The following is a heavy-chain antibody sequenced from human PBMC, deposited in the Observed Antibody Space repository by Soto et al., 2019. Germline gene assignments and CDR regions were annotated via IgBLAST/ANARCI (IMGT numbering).Heavy chain of an antibody. V-gene: IGHV1-69*01. CDR2: IIPIFCTA. CDR1: GGTFSSYA. D-gene: IGHD3-22*01. J-gene: IGHJ4*02. Sequence: QVQLVQSGAEVKKPGSSVKVSCKASGGTFSSYAISWVRQAPGQGLEWMGGIIPIFCTANYAQKFQGRVTITADESTSTAYMELSSLRSEDTAVYYCARDLKQYYYDSSGYYYYWGQGTLVTVSS. CDR3: ARDLKQYYYDSSGYYYY.